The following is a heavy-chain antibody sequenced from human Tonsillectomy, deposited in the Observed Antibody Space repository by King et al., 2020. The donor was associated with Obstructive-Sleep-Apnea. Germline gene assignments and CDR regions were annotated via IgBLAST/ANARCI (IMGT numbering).Heavy chain of an antibody. V-gene: IGHV3-7*03. J-gene: IGHJ1*01. CDR2: IKEDGSEK. CDR1: GFTFNRYW. CDR3: AREMASYTRYEGIEH. Sequence: VQLVESGGGLVRPGGSLSLSCVASGFTFNRYWMTWVRQAPGKGLQWVANIKEDGSEKYYVDSVKGRFTISRDNAKKSLYLHMNNLSAEDTALYYCAREMASYTRYEGIEHWGQGTLVTVSS. D-gene: IGHD5-24*01.